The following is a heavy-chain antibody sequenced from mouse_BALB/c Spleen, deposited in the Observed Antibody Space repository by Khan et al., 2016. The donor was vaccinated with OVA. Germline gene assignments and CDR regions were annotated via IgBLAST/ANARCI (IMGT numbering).Heavy chain of an antibody. D-gene: IGHD1-1*01. CDR3: ARSTTDYDTMGY. CDR2: LSPYNDDT. Sequence: EVELVESGPELVKPGASVKMSCKASGYTFADYVIHWVKQKPGQGLEWIGYLSPYNDDTESTERFKGKATLTLDKSSNTAYMDLSSLTSADSAVYYCARSTTDYDTMGYWGQGTSVTVSS. J-gene: IGHJ4*01. CDR1: GYTFADYV. V-gene: IGHV1S136*01.